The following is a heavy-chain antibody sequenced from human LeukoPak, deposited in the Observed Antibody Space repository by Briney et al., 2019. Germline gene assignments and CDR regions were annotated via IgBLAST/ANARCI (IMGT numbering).Heavy chain of an antibody. J-gene: IGHJ6*02. CDR1: GFTVSSNY. V-gene: IGHV3-53*01. CDR2: IYSGGST. D-gene: IGHD3-9*01. Sequence: PGGSLRLSCAASGFTVSSNYMSWVRQAPGKGLEWVSVIYSGGSTYYADSVKGRFTISRDNSKNTLYLQMNSLRAEDTAVYYCARDGILTGYTTATSTRDYYYGMDVWGQGTTVTVSS. CDR3: ARDGILTGYTTATSTRDYYYGMDV.